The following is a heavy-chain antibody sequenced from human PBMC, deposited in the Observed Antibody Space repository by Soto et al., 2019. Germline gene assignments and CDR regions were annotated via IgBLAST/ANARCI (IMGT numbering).Heavy chain of an antibody. Sequence: QVQLVQSGTEVKKPGSSVKVSCKASGGTFSRYAISWVRQAPGQGLELMGGIIPIFGTANYAQPFQGRVTITADESTSTAYMELRSLRSEDTAVYYCAQSLGSAVSGPGRFDLWGRGTLVTVTS. V-gene: IGHV1-69*12. J-gene: IGHJ2*01. CDR1: GGTFSRYA. D-gene: IGHD6-19*01. CDR2: IIPIFGTA. CDR3: AQSLGSAVSGPGRFDL.